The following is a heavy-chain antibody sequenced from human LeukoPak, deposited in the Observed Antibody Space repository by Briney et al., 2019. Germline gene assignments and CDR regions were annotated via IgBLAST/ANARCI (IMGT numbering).Heavy chain of an antibody. CDR1: GYTFTSYY. D-gene: IGHD3-22*01. CDR2: INPSGGST. Sequence: ASVKVSCKASGYTFTSYYMHWVRRAPGQGLEWMGIINPSGGSTSYAQKFQGRVTMTRDTSTSTVYMELSSLRSEDTAVYYCAREAITMIVVVPHYSFDYWGQGTLVTVSS. J-gene: IGHJ4*02. CDR3: AREAITMIVVVPHYSFDY. V-gene: IGHV1-46*01.